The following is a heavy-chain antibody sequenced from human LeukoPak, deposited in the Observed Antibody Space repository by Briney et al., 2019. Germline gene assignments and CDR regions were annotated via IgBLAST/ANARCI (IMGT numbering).Heavy chain of an antibody. D-gene: IGHD2-2*01. CDR3: ARHLGTSCFDY. CDR1: GGSFSGYY. V-gene: IGHV4-59*08. J-gene: IGHJ4*02. Sequence: SETLSLTCAVYGGSFSGYYWSWIRQPPGKGLEWIGYIYYSGSTNYNPSLKSRVTISVDTSKNQFSLKLSSVTAADTAVYYCARHLGTSCFDYWGQGTLVTVSS. CDR2: IYYSGST.